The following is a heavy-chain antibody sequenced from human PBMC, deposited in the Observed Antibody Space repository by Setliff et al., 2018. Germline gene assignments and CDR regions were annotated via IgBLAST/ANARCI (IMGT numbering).Heavy chain of an antibody. CDR2: IHAGGGTT. V-gene: IGHV1-46*01. CDR1: EYTFTSYY. D-gene: IGHD1-20*01. CDR3: ARYNWNTNWFDP. Sequence: ASVKVSCKAPEYTFTSYYVHWVRQAPGQGPEWMGVIHAGGGTTAYAQKFQGRVTMTRDTSTSTFYMELNSLGSEDTALYYCARYNWNTNWFDPWGQGTLVTVSS. J-gene: IGHJ5*02.